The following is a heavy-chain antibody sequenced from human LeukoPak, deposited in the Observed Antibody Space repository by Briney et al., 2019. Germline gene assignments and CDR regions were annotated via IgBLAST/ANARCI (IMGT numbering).Heavy chain of an antibody. CDR3: ARLNLGYGYFLEATKRDY. D-gene: IGHD5-18*01. CDR1: GFTFSSYS. V-gene: IGHV3-21*01. J-gene: IGHJ4*02. Sequence: GGSLRLSCAASGFTFSSYSMNWVRQAPGKGLEWVSSISSSSDYIHYADSVKGRFTISRDNAKNSLYLQMDSLRAEDTAVYYCARLNLGYGYFLEATKRDYWGQGTLVTVSS. CDR2: ISSSSDYI.